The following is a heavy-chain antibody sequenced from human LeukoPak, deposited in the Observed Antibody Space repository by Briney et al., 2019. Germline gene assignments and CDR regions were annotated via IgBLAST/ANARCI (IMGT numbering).Heavy chain of an antibody. Sequence: SETLSLTCTVSGGSISSYYWSWLRQPPGKGLEWIGYMDDSGSTNYNPSLTSRVTISEDTSKNQLSLKLGSVTAADTAVYYCARHSSGSGGAFQYWGQGTPVTVSS. D-gene: IGHD6-19*01. CDR2: MDDSGST. V-gene: IGHV4-59*08. CDR3: ARHSSGSGGAFQY. J-gene: IGHJ4*02. CDR1: GGSISSYY.